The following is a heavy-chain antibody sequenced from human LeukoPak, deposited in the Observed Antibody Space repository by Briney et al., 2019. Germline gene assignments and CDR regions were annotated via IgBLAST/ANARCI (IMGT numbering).Heavy chain of an antibody. V-gene: IGHV3-21*01. J-gene: IGHJ4*02. CDR1: GFTFSSDS. D-gene: IGHD6-19*01. CDR2: ISSSSSYI. Sequence: GGSLRLSCAASGFTFSSDSMNWVRQAPGKGLEWVSSISSSSSYIYYADSVKGRFTISRDNAKNSLYLQMNSLRAEDTAVYYCARASGYSSTLRDYWGQGTLVTVSS. CDR3: ARASGYSSTLRDY.